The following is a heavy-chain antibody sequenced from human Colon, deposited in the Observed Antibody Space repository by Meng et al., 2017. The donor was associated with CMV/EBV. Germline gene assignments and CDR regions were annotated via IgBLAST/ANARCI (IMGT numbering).Heavy chain of an antibody. J-gene: IGHJ4*02. CDR2: INPVTGDT. Sequence: QVQLVQSGAEGKEPGASVKVSCKTSGYTFNGYFMHWVRQAPGQGLEWMGWINPVTGDTSYAQKFQVRVTMTRDTSISTAYMELSSLRSDDTAVCYCATFGGDFDYWGQGTLVTVSS. D-gene: IGHD3-3*01. CDR1: GYTFNGYF. CDR3: ATFGGDFDY. V-gene: IGHV1-2*02.